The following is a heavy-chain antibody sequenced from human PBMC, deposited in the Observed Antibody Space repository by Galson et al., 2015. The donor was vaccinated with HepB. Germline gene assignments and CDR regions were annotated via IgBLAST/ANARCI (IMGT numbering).Heavy chain of an antibody. CDR2: IGSSGRT. V-gene: IGHV3-23*01. CDR3: AVNMKRGTSDY. D-gene: IGHD1-1*01. Sequence: SLRLSCAAAGFTISDYGIDWVRQPPGKGLEWVSGIGSSGRTYYTDSVKGRFTISRDNSKNTVFLQMNSLSAEDTAEYFCAVNMKRGTSDYWGQGTRVTVSS. CDR1: GFTISDYG. J-gene: IGHJ4*02.